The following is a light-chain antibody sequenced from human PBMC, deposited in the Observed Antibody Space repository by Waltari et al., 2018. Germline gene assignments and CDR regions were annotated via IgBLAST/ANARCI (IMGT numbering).Light chain of an antibody. CDR1: SNIGNNY. Sequence: SNIGNNYVSWYQQLPGTAPKLLIYENNKRPSGIPDRFSASKSGTSATLGITGLQTGDEADYYCATWDSSLSGVFGGGTKLTVL. CDR3: ATWDSSLSGV. CDR2: ENN. V-gene: IGLV1-51*02. J-gene: IGLJ3*02.